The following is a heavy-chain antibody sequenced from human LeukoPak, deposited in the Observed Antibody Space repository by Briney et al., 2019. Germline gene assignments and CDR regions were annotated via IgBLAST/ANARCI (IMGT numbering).Heavy chain of an antibody. CDR3: ARRVAAAGTPFAY. V-gene: IGHV5-51*01. CDR1: GYSFTSYW. Sequence: GESLKISCKGSGYSFTSYWIGWVRQMPGKGLEWMGIIYPGDSDTRYSPSFQGQVTISADKSISTAYLQWSSLKASDTAMYYFARRVAAAGTPFAYWGQGTLVTVSS. CDR2: IYPGDSDT. J-gene: IGHJ4*02. D-gene: IGHD6-13*01.